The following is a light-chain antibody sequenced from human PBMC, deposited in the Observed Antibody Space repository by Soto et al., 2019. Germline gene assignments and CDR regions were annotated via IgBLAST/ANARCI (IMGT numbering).Light chain of an antibody. Sequence: DIVMTQSPLSLPVTPGEPASISCRSSQSLLHSNGYNYLDWYLQKPGQSPQLLIYLGSNRASGVTDRFSGSGSGTDFTLKISRVEAEDVGFYYCMQALQTPPWTFGQGTKVEIK. CDR3: MQALQTPPWT. CDR1: QSLLHSNGYNY. CDR2: LGS. V-gene: IGKV2-28*01. J-gene: IGKJ1*01.